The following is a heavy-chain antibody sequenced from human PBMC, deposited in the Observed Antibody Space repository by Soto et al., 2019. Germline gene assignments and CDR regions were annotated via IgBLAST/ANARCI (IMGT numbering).Heavy chain of an antibody. CDR2: IYHIGST. CDR1: GGSISSGGYS. V-gene: IGHV4-30-2*01. J-gene: IGHJ4*02. Sequence: PSETLSLTCAVSGGSISSGGYSWSWIRQPPGKGLEWIGYIYHIGSTYYNPSLKSRVTISVDRSKNQFSLKLSSVTAADTAVYYCASGLVTTLHYWGQGTLVTVS. D-gene: IGHD4-17*01. CDR3: ASGLVTTLHY.